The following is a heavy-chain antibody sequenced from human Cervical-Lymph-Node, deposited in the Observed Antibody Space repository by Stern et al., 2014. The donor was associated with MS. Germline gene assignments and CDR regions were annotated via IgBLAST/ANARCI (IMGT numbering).Heavy chain of an antibody. D-gene: IGHD4-23*01. V-gene: IGHV1-18*01. Sequence: QVQLVQSGAEVKKPGASVKVSCKISGYGFQTYGLSWVRQAPGQGLEWMGWISAYSGDTKDAHKFQGRVNMTRDTFTSTFYLDLGRLRSDDTAIYYCAGEADCSGNICFLYWGQGTLVTVSS. J-gene: IGHJ4*02. CDR2: ISAYSGDT. CDR3: AGEADCSGNICFLY. CDR1: GYGFQTYG.